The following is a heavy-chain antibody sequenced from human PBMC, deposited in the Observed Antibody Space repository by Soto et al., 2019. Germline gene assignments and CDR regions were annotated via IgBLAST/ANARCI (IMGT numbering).Heavy chain of an antibody. CDR3: AKDRASGWQFDY. CDR1: GFTFSSYA. D-gene: IGHD6-19*01. Sequence: GGSLRLSCAASGFTFSSYAMSWVRQAPGKGLEWVSAISGSGGSTYYADSVKGRFTISRDNSKNTLYLQMNSLRAEDMAVYYCAKDRASGWQFDYWGQGTLVTVSS. V-gene: IGHV3-23*01. J-gene: IGHJ4*02. CDR2: ISGSGGST.